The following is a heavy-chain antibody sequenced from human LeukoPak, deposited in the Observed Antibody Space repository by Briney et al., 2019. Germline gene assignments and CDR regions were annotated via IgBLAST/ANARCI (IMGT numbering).Heavy chain of an antibody. CDR3: ARDGGEELEHNYYYYGMDV. J-gene: IGHJ6*02. D-gene: IGHD1/OR15-1a*01. CDR2: ISTSGSTT. V-gene: IGHV3-11*01. Sequence: GGSLRLSCAASGFIFGDYYMSWVRQAPGKGLEWVSYISTSGSTTYYAESVKGRFTISRDNAKNSLYLLMNSLRAEDTAVYYCARDGGEELEHNYYYYGMDVWGQGTTVTVSS. CDR1: GFIFGDYY.